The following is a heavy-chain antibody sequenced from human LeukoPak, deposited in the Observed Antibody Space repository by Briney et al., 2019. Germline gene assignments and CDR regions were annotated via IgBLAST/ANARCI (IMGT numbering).Heavy chain of an antibody. J-gene: IGHJ4*02. CDR3: ARRAGAYSHPYYY. Sequence: QSGGSLRLSCTVSGFTVSTNSMSSVRQAPGKGLEWVSFIYSDNTHYSDSVKGRFTIPRDNSKNTLYLQMNRLRAEDTAVYYCARRAGAYSHPYYYWGQGTLVTVSS. D-gene: IGHD4/OR15-4a*01. CDR2: IYSDNT. V-gene: IGHV3-53*01. CDR1: GFTVSTNS.